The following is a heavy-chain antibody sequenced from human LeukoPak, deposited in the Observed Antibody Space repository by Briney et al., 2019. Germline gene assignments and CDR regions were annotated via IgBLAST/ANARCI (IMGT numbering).Heavy chain of an antibody. D-gene: IGHD5-18*01. V-gene: IGHV3-23*01. J-gene: IGHJ4*02. Sequence: EGSLRLSCAASGFTFSSYAMSWVRQAPGKGLEWVSAISGSGGSTYYADSVKGRFTISRDNSKNTLYLQMNSLRAEDTAVYYCASLDTAMAYFDYWGQGTLVTVSS. CDR3: ASLDTAMAYFDY. CDR2: ISGSGGST. CDR1: GFTFSSYA.